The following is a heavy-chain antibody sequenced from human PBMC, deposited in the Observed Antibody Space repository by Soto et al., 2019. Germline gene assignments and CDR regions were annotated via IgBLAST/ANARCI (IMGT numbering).Heavy chain of an antibody. CDR3: ARAMSVWQSATALDY. J-gene: IGHJ4*02. CDR1: GYSFTNYG. V-gene: IGHV1-18*01. D-gene: IGHD3-10*02. Sequence: QLVQSGTEVKKPGASVKVSCKTSGYSFTNYGISWVRQAPGQGLEWLGWISVYNDKVRTDFAQNRQDRVTLTADTSTTTAYMELRSLISDDTAMYYCARAMSVWQSATALDYWGQGTLVTVSS. CDR2: ISVYNDKVRT.